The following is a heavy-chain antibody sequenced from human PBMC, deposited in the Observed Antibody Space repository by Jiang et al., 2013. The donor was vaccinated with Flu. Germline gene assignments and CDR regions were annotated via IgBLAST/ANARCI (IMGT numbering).Heavy chain of an antibody. Sequence: VQLLESGGGVVQPGRSLRLSCAASGFTFSSYAMHWVRQAPGKGLEWVAVISYDGSNKYYADSVKGRFTISRDNSKNTLYPQMNSLRAEDTAVYYCARDADYGGNLMGFDPWGQGTLVTVSS. J-gene: IGHJ5*02. CDR2: ISYDGSNK. D-gene: IGHD4-23*01. CDR3: ARDADYGGNLMGFDP. CDR1: GFTFSSYA. V-gene: IGHV3-30-3*01.